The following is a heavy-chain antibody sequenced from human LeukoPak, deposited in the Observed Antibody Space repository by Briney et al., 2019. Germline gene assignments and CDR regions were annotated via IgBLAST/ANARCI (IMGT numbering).Heavy chain of an antibody. Sequence: SETLSLTCAVYGGSFSGYYWSWIRQPPGKGLEWIGYIYYSGSTNYNPSLKSRVTISVGTSKNQFSLKLSSVTAADTAVYYCATHGDASQDFYFDYWGQGTLVTVSS. CDR1: GGSFSGYY. V-gene: IGHV4-59*01. D-gene: IGHD5-24*01. CDR3: ATHGDASQDFYFDY. J-gene: IGHJ4*02. CDR2: IYYSGST.